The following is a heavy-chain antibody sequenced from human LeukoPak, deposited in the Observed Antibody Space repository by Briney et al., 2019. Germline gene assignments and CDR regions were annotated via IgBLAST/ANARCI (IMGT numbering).Heavy chain of an antibody. CDR3: AREVIDDFWTTNWFDP. CDR1: GYTFTSYY. D-gene: IGHD3-3*01. Sequence: GASVKVSCKASGYTFTSYYMHWVRQAPGQGLEWMGIINPSGGSTSYAQKFQGRVTMTRDTSTSTVYMELSSLRSEDTAVYYCAREVIDDFWTTNWFDPWGQGTLVTVSS. J-gene: IGHJ5*02. V-gene: IGHV1-46*01. CDR2: INPSGGST.